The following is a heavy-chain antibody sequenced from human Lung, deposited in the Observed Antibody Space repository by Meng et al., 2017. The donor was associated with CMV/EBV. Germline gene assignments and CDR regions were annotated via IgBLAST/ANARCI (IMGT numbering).Heavy chain of an antibody. V-gene: IGHV3-30*01. Sequence: SLKISXAASGFSISPYAMQWVRQAPGKGLEWVAVISFDASNKRYADSVKGRFAISRDNSKDTLYLEMNSLGTEDTAVYYCARDAVVGPTSRSGIGYFDQWGQGTLVTVSS. D-gene: IGHD1-26*01. CDR1: GFSISPYA. CDR2: ISFDASNK. J-gene: IGHJ4*02. CDR3: ARDAVVGPTSRSGIGYFDQ.